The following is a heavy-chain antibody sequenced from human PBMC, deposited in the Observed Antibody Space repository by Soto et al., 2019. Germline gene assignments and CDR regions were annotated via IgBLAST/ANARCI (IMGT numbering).Heavy chain of an antibody. J-gene: IGHJ6*02. Sequence: QVQLQESGPGLVKPSQTLSLTCTVSGGSISSGGYYWTWIRQHPGKGLEWIGYNYYSGITYYKPSLQSRVTISLYTSKNQFSLKLSSVTAADTAVYYCARGSSIAGLYYGMDVWGQGTTVTVSS. D-gene: IGHD6-6*01. CDR1: GGSISSGGYY. CDR2: NYYSGIT. V-gene: IGHV4-31*03. CDR3: ARGSSIAGLYYGMDV.